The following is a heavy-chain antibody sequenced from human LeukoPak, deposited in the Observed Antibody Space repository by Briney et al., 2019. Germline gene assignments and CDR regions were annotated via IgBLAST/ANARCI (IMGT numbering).Heavy chain of an antibody. CDR1: SGSISSSSHY. V-gene: IGHV4-39*02. CDR2: IYYSGST. D-gene: IGHD3-10*01. J-gene: IGHJ4*02. CDR3: ARRSVRGDPLYFDY. Sequence: SETLSLTCTVSSGSISSSSHYWGWIRQPPGKGLEWIGSIYYSGSTYYNPSLKSRVTISVDTSKNHFSLKLSSVTAADTAVYYCARRSVRGDPLYFDYWGQGTLVTVSS.